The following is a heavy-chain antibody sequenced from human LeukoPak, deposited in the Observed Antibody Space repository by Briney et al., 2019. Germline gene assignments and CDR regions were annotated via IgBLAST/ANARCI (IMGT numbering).Heavy chain of an antibody. CDR2: IRTKTDGGTA. D-gene: IGHD6-19*01. Sequence: GGSLRLSCAASGFTFSNAWMSWVRQAPGKGLEWVGHIRTKTDGGTADYAAPVKGRFTISRDDSKNTLYLQMNSLKTGDTAVYYCTQAVAGDYWGQGTLVTVSS. CDR1: GFTFSNAW. J-gene: IGHJ4*02. CDR3: TQAVAGDY. V-gene: IGHV3-15*01.